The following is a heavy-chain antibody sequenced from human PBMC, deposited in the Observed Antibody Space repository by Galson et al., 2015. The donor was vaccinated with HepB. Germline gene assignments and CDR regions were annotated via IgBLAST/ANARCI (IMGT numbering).Heavy chain of an antibody. CDR2: IKQDGSEK. CDR3: AKDVAVALKMKYYYYYGMDV. V-gene: IGHV3-7*03. J-gene: IGHJ6*02. Sequence: SLRLSCAASRLVISRSWMSWVRQAPGKGLEWVANIKQDGSEKYYVDSVKGRFTISRDNAKNSLYLQMNSLRAEDTAVYYCAKDVAVALKMKYYYYYGMDVWGQGTTVTVSS. CDR1: RLVISRSW. D-gene: IGHD6-19*01.